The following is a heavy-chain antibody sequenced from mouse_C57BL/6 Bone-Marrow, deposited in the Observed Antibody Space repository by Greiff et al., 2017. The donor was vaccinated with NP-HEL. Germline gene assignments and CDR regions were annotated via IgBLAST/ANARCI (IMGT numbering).Heavy chain of an antibody. CDR3: GREDDGYYGKFAY. Sequence: QVPVKQSGTELVKPGASVKLSCKSSGYTFTSYRMHWVKQMPGQGLEWIGTINPSNCGTYYNEKFKSKATLTLDKSSSTAYMQRSSLTSEDSAVYDCGREDDGYYGKFAYGGRGTLVTVSA. J-gene: IGHJ3*01. V-gene: IGHV1-53*01. CDR2: INPSNCGT. CDR1: GYTFTSYR. D-gene: IGHD2-3*01.